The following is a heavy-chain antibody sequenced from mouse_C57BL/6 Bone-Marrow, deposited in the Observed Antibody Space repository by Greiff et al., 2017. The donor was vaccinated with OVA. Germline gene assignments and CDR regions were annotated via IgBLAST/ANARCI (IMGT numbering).Heavy chain of an antibody. CDR3: ARSQAPSVRRRFDY. CDR2: INPYNGGT. Sequence: VQLQQSGPVLVKPGASVKMSCKASGYTFTDYYMNWVKQSHGKSLEWIGVINPYNGGTSYNQKFKGKATLTVDKSSSTAYMELNSLTSEDSAVYYWARSQAPSVRRRFDYWGQGTTLTVSS. J-gene: IGHJ2*01. CDR1: GYTFTDYY. D-gene: IGHD2-14*01. V-gene: IGHV1-19*01.